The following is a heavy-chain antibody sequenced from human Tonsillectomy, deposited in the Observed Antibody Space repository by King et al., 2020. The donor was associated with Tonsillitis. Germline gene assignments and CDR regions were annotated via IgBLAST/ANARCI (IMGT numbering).Heavy chain of an antibody. CDR2: ILYDGSNK. CDR3: EKDRGHTATLPN. D-gene: IGHD3-10*01. J-gene: IGHJ4*02. Sequence: WVRQAPGKGLEWVAFILYDGSNKYYVDFCKGRFTISRDNSKNTLYLQMNSLRTEDTAVYYCEKDRGHTATLPNWGEGPLVTVSS. V-gene: IGHV3-30*02.